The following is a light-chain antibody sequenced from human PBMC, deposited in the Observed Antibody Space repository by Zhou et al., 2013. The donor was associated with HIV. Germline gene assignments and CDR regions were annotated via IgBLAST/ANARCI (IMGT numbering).Light chain of an antibody. V-gene: IGKV1-27*01. CDR3: QKYSIAPA. CDR2: AAS. Sequence: DIQMTQSPSSLSASVGDRVTITCRASQGISNYLAWYQQKPGKVPKLLMYAASTLRSGVPSRFSGSGSGTDFTLTISSLQPEDVATYYCQKYSIAPAFGGGTKVEIK. J-gene: IGKJ4*01. CDR1: QGISNY.